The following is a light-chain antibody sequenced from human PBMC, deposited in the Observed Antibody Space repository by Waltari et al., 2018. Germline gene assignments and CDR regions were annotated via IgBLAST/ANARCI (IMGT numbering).Light chain of an antibody. CDR3: MQALQTPLT. CDR2: LGS. V-gene: IGKV2-28*01. CDR1: QSLLPSNGNNY. Sequence: DIVMTQSPLSLPVTPGEPASISCRSSQSLLPSNGNNYLDWYLQKPGHAPQLLIYLGSNRASGVPERFSGSGSGTEFTLKISRVEAEDVGVYYCMQALQTPLTFGGGTKVEIK. J-gene: IGKJ4*01.